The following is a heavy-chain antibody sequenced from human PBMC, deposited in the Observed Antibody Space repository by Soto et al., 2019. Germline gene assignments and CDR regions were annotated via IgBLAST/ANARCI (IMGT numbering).Heavy chain of an antibody. J-gene: IGHJ4*02. CDR2: INSDGSST. V-gene: IGHV3-74*01. CDR3: ARDRHGDLLSY. CDR1: GFTFSSYW. D-gene: IGHD4-17*01. Sequence: PGGSLRLSCAASGFTFSSYWMHRVLQAPGKGLVWVSRINSDGSSTSYADSVKGRFTISRDNAKNTLYLQMNSLRAEDTAVYYCARDRHGDLLSYWGQGTLVTVSS.